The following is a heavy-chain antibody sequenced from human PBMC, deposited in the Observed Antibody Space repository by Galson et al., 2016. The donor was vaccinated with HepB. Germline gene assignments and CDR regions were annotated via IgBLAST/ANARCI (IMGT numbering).Heavy chain of an antibody. D-gene: IGHD5-24*01. V-gene: IGHV3-49*04. CDR1: GFTFTVYA. CDR2: IRSKGYGGTA. CDR3: ARGRDGYNVYNYYYGMDV. J-gene: IGHJ6*02. Sequence: SLRLSCAASGFTFTVYAMHWVRQAPGKGLEWVSFIRSKGYGGTAQYAASVKDRCTISRDDSKSIAYLEMNSLKPEDTALYYCARGRDGYNVYNYYYGMDVWGQGTTVSVSS.